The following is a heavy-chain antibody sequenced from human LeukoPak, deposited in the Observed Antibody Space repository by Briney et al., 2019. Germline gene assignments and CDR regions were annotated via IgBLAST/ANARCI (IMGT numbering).Heavy chain of an antibody. CDR3: ARDHPMGGSGSYYLYYFDY. V-gene: IGHV1-18*04. J-gene: IGHJ4*02. CDR1: GYTFTGYY. Sequence: ASVKVSCKASGYTFTGYYMHWVRQAPGQGVEWMGWISAYNGNTKYAKKLQGRVNMTTETARNTDYMEVRSLRSDDTAVYYCARDHPMGGSGSYYLYYFDYWGQGTLVTVSS. CDR2: ISAYNGNT. D-gene: IGHD3-10*01.